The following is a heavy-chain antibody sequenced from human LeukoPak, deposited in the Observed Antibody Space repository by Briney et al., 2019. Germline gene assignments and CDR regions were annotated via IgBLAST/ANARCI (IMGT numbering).Heavy chain of an antibody. V-gene: IGHV3-30*04. CDR1: GLTFSGYA. CDR3: AKGLVGSSIADFFDY. Sequence: GGSLRLSCAASGLTFSGYAVHWVRQAPGKGLDWVAVISYNGINKYYADSVKGRFTISRDNAKNSLYLQMNSLRGEDMALYYCAKGLVGSSIADFFDYWGQGILVTVSS. D-gene: IGHD6-6*01. J-gene: IGHJ4*02. CDR2: ISYNGINK.